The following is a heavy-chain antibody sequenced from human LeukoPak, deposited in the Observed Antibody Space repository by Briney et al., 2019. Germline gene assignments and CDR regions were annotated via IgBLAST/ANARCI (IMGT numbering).Heavy chain of an antibody. CDR2: INHSGST. V-gene: IGHV4-34*01. Sequence: KPSETLSLTCAVYGGSFSGYYWSWIRQPPGKGLEWIGEINHSGSTNYNPSLKSQVTISVGTSKNQFSLKLSSVTAADTAVYYCARGVSPDYWGQGTLVTVSS. CDR3: ARGVSPDY. CDR1: GGSFSGYY. J-gene: IGHJ4*02.